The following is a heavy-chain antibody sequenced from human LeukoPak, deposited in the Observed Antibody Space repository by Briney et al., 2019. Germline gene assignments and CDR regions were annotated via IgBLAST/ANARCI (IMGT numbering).Heavy chain of an antibody. CDR2: ISSNGGST. D-gene: IGHD3-3*01. J-gene: IGHJ4*02. Sequence: GGSLRLSCAASGFTFSNYGMHWVRQAPGEGLEYVSAISSNGGSTYYANSVKGRFTISRDNSKNTLYLQMGSLRAEDMAVYYCARVPNYDFWSGPPPDYWGQGTLVTVSS. CDR3: ARVPNYDFWSGPPPDY. V-gene: IGHV3-64*01. CDR1: GFTFSNYG.